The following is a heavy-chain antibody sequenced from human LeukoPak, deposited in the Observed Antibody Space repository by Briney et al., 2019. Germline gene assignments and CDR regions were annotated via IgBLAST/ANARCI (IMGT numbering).Heavy chain of an antibody. CDR2: IYYSGST. D-gene: IGHD6-13*01. V-gene: IGHV4-59*08. Sequence: SETLSLTCTVSGGSISSYYWSWIRQPPGKGLEWIGYIYYSGSTNYNPSLKSRVTISVDTSKNQFSLKLSSVTAADTAVYYCARSRQTSYYYGMDVWGQGTTVTVSS. CDR1: GGSISSYY. CDR3: ARSRQTSYYYGMDV. J-gene: IGHJ6*02.